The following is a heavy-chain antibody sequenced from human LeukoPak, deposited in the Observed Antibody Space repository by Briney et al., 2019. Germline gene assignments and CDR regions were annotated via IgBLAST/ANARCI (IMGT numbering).Heavy chain of an antibody. CDR1: GFTFSSYA. CDR2: TPYDGSNK. J-gene: IGHJ4*02. CDR3: ARDLRAGSYLDY. V-gene: IGHV3-30*01. Sequence: GRSLRLSCAASGFTFSSYAMHWVRQAPGKGLEWLAVTPYDGSNKYYADSVKGRFTISRDNSKNTLYLQMNSPRAEDTAVYFCARDLRAGSYLDYWGRGTLVTVSS. D-gene: IGHD1-26*01.